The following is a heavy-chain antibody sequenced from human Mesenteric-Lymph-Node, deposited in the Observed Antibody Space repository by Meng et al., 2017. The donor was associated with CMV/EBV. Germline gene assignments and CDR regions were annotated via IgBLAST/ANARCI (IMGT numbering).Heavy chain of an antibody. V-gene: IGHV2-5*02. J-gene: IGHJ5*02. CDR1: GWSLSSNGGG. D-gene: IGHD1-7*01. Sequence: SGWSLSSNGGGVGWIRQPPGKALEWLALIYWDDDEYYSPSLKSRLTITKDTSKNRVVLTMTDMDPVDTATYYCVHRVFGELQPLWFDPWGQGTLVTVSS. CDR2: IYWDDDE. CDR3: VHRVFGELQPLWFDP.